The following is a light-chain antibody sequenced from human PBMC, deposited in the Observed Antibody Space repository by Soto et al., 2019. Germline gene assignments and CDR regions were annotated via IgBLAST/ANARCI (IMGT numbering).Light chain of an antibody. CDR3: QSYDSSPSRV. Sequence: HSVLTQPPSVSGAPGQRVTISCTGSSSNIGAGYDVHWYQQLPGTAPKLLIYGNSNRPSGVPDRFSGSKSGTSASLAITGLQAEDEADYYCQSYDSSPSRVFGGGTKLTVL. V-gene: IGLV1-40*01. CDR1: SSNIGAGYD. CDR2: GNS. J-gene: IGLJ2*01.